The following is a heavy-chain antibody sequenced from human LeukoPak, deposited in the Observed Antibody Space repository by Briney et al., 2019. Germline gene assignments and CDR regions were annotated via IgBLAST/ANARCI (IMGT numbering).Heavy chain of an antibody. Sequence: SQTLSLTCTVSSGSISTYSWSWIRQPPGKALECIGYIYYSGSTDYNPSLKSRVTVSVDTSKNQFSLKLISVTAADTAVYYCARVNSSSWYLDYWGQGTLVTVSS. CDR1: SGSISTYS. CDR3: ARVNSSSWYLDY. V-gene: IGHV4-59*01. D-gene: IGHD6-13*01. CDR2: IYYSGST. J-gene: IGHJ4*02.